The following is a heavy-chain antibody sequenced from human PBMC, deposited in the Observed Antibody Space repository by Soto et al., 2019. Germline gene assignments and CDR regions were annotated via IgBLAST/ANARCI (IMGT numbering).Heavy chain of an antibody. V-gene: IGHV1-69*13. D-gene: IGHD3-22*01. Sequence: ASVKVSCKASGRTFNNYAISWVRQAPGIGFEWLGVIIPIGGTPEHAQKFQGRVTISADESTNTAYMELSSLRSEDTAVYYCATNYYDGSGHYFIFEHWGQGTLVPSPQ. CDR1: GRTFNNYA. CDR2: IIPIGGTP. J-gene: IGHJ4*02. CDR3: ATNYYDGSGHYFIFEH.